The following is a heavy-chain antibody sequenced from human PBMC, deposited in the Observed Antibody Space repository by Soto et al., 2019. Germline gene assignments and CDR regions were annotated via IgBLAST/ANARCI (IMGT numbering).Heavy chain of an antibody. CDR3: AKMDQYSSGWYSKPDYYYGMDV. V-gene: IGHV3-30*18. CDR2: ISYDGSNK. CDR1: GFTFSSYG. D-gene: IGHD6-19*01. Sequence: PGGSLRLSCAASGFTFSSYGMHWVRQAPGKGLEWVAVISYDGSNKYYADSVKGRFTISRDNSKNTLYLQMNSLRAEDTAVYYCAKMDQYSSGWYSKPDYYYGMDVWGQGTTVTVSS. J-gene: IGHJ6*02.